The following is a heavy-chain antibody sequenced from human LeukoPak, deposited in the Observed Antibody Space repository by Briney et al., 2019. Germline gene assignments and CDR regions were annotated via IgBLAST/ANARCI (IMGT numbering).Heavy chain of an antibody. CDR3: AKDGTGYSYGFYYFDY. D-gene: IGHD5-18*01. V-gene: IGHV3-23*01. CDR2: ISGSGGST. CDR1: GFTFSSYA. Sequence: GGSLRLSCAASGFTFSSYAMSWVRQAPGKGLEWVSAISGSGGSTYYADSVKGRFTISRDNSKNTLYLQMNSLRAEDTAVYYCAKDGTGYSYGFYYFDYWGQGTLVTVSS. J-gene: IGHJ4*02.